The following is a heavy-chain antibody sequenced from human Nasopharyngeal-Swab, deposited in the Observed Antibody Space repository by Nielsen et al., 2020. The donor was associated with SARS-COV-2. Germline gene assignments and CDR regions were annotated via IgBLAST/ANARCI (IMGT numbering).Heavy chain of an antibody. CDR3: ARDLSDYDISGPDF. J-gene: IGHJ4*02. CDR2: IYHSGST. V-gene: IGHV4-4*02. D-gene: IGHD3-22*01. Sequence: WIRQPPGKGLEWIGEIYHSGSTNYNPSLKSRVIMSVDKSKNQFSLKLTSVTAADTAVYYCARDLSDYDISGPDFWGQGTLVTVSS.